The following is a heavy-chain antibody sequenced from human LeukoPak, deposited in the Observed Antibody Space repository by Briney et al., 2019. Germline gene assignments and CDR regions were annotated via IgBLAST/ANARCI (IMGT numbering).Heavy chain of an antibody. Sequence: GGSLRLSCAASGFTFSSYAMHWVRQAPGKGLEWVAVISYDGSNKYYADSVKGRFTISRDNSKNTLYLQMNSLRAEDTAVYYCAVGDSSGYPFDYWGQGTLVTVSS. D-gene: IGHD3-22*01. CDR1: GFTFSSYA. V-gene: IGHV3-30-3*01. J-gene: IGHJ4*02. CDR2: ISYDGSNK. CDR3: AVGDSSGYPFDY.